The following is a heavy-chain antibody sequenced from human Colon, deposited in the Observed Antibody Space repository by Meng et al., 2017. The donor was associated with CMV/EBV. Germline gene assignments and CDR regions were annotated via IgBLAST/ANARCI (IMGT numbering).Heavy chain of an antibody. J-gene: IGHJ3*01. CDR1: GVAFSSNW. V-gene: IGHV3-74*01. Sequence: CAASGVAFSSNWMHWVRQAPGKGLVWISRANSDGSKTIYADSVKGRFTISRDNANNTLYLQMNSLRAEDTAIYYCVRDGWGADVFDVWGQGTMVTVSS. CDR3: VRDGWGADVFDV. CDR2: ANSDGSKT. D-gene: IGHD2-2*03.